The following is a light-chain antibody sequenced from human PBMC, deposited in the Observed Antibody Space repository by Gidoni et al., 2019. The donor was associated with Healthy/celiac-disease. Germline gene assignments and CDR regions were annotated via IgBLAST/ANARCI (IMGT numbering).Light chain of an antibody. Sequence: DIQMTQSPSSLSESVGDRVTITCQASHDISNYLNWYQQKPRKAPKLLTYDASNLETGVPSRFSGSGSGTDFTFTISSLQPEDIATYYCQQYDNLPYTFGQGTKLEIK. J-gene: IGKJ2*01. CDR1: HDISNY. CDR3: QQYDNLPYT. CDR2: DAS. V-gene: IGKV1-33*01.